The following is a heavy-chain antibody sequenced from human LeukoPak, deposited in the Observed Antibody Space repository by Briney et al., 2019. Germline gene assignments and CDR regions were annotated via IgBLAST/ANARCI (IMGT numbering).Heavy chain of an antibody. CDR2: IYYSGST. CDR1: GGSISSSSYY. V-gene: IGHV4-39*01. D-gene: IGHD3-10*01. J-gene: IGHJ4*02. Sequence: SETLSLTRTVSGGSISSSSYYWGWIRQPPGKGLEWIGSIYYSGSTYCNPSLKSRVTISVDTSKSQCSLKLSSVTAADTAVYYCASQRITMVRGVIRDWGQGTLVTVSS. CDR3: ASQRITMVRGVIRD.